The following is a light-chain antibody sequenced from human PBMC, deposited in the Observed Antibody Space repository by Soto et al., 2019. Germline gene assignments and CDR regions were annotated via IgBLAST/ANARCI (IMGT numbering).Light chain of an antibody. CDR2: GVS. V-gene: IGKV3-20*01. Sequence: IVLTQYPGSLSLSPGERATLSCRASQSVSSSYLAWYQQKPGQAPSLFIYGVSSRATGIPDRFSGSESGTDGTITISSLEKEDGAVYDCQQSGTSPITFGQGTRLEIK. CDR1: QSVSSSY. J-gene: IGKJ5*01. CDR3: QQSGTSPIT.